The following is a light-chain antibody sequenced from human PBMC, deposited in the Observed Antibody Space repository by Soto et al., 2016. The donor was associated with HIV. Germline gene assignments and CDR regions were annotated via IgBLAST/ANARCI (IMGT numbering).Light chain of an antibody. CDR2: ATS. V-gene: IGKV1-39*01. CDR1: QSISNY. CDR3: QQSHSPPRT. J-gene: IGKJ1*01. Sequence: DIQMTQSPPSLSASVGDRVTITCRASQSISNYLNWYQQKPGKAPKALISATSDLQSGVPSRFSGSRSGREFTLTISSLQPEDFATYYCQQSHSPPRTFGQGTKVEIK.